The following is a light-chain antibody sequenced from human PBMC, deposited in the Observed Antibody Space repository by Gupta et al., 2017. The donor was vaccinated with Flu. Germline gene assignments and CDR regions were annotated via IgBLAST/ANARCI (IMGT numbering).Light chain of an antibody. Sequence: EIALPQSPPTPSLSPWERATLSCMASQSVSSYLAWYQQKPDQAPRLLIYDESNRATGIPARFSGSGSGTDLTLTISSIEPEDVEVYYCQQRSNWPPRFTFGPGTKVDIK. CDR2: DES. V-gene: IGKV3-11*01. J-gene: IGKJ3*01. CDR3: QQRSNWPPRFT. CDR1: QSVSSY.